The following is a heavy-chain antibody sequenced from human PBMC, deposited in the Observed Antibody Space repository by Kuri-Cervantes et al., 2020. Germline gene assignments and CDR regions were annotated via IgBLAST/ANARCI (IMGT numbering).Heavy chain of an antibody. CDR2: ISSSSSAM. V-gene: IGHV3-48*01. CDR3: AKEQRYFDWFVRVYGMDV. CDR1: GFTFSTYS. D-gene: IGHD3-9*01. J-gene: IGHJ6*02. Sequence: LSLTCAASGFTFSTYSMNWVRQAPGKGLEYVSYISSSSSAMFYGDSVKGRFTISRDNSKNTLYLQMNSLRAEDTAVYYCAKEQRYFDWFVRVYGMDVWGQGTTVTVSS.